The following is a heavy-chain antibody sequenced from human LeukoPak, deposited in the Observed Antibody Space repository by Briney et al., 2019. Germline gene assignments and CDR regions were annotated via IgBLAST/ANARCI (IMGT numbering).Heavy chain of an antibody. Sequence: KPSQTLSLTCTVSGDSISGSYWTCVRQPPGQGLEWIGQIHYSGRADYNPSLKRRITISVDTSKNQMSLTLTSVTAADTAIYYCVKFGVDYDMGVWGQGTTVTVSS. J-gene: IGHJ6*02. CDR1: GDSISGSY. V-gene: IGHV4-59*01. D-gene: IGHD3-16*01. CDR3: VKFGVDYDMGV. CDR2: IHYSGRA.